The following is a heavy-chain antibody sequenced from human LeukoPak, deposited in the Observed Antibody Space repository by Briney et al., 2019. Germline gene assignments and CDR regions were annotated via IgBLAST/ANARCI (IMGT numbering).Heavy chain of an antibody. CDR1: SFSLSTSGKC. CDR3: ARLPPGYGSGWSFFDY. CDR2: SDWDEDK. Sequence: SGPTLLHPTPTLTLTCTFSSFSLSTSGKCVSWIRQPPEKALEWLTLSDWDEDKYYNTSLKTRLTISKDTSKNQVVLTMTNMDPVDTATYYCARLPPGYGSGWSFFDYWGQGTLVTVPS. V-gene: IGHV2-70*01. J-gene: IGHJ4*02. D-gene: IGHD6-19*01.